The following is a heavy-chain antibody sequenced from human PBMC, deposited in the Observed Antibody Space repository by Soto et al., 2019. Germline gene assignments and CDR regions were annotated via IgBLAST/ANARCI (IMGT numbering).Heavy chain of an antibody. V-gene: IGHV1-18*01. J-gene: IGHJ6*02. CDR2: ISAYNGNT. CDR1: GYTFTSYG. Sequence: ASVKVSCKASGYTFTSYGISWVRQAPGQGLEWMGWISAYNGNTNYAQKLQGRVTMTTDTSTSTAYMELRSLRSDDTAVYYCARSRKYYDFWSGYYLAWGQGTTVTVS. D-gene: IGHD3-3*01. CDR3: ARSRKYYDFWSGYYLA.